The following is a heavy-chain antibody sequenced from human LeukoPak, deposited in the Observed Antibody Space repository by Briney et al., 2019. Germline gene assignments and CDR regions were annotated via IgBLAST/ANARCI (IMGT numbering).Heavy chain of an antibody. J-gene: IGHJ5*02. CDR2: IYYSGST. CDR3: ARDSHYYGSGRSGWFDP. D-gene: IGHD3-10*01. V-gene: IGHV4-39*07. CDR1: GGSISSSSYY. Sequence: PSETLSLTCTVSGGSISSSSYYWGWIRQPPGKGLEWIGSIYYSGSTYYNPSLKSRVTISVDTSKNQFSLKLSSVTAADTAVYYCARDSHYYGSGRSGWFDPWGQGTLVTVSS.